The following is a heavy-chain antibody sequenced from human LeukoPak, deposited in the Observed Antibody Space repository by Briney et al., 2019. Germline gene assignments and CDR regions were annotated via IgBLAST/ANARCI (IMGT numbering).Heavy chain of an antibody. CDR2: STGSGGTT. Sequence: PGGSLRLSCAASGLTFSSYGLRWVRQAPAKGLEWVSSSTGSGGTTHADSVRGRFTISRDNSKSTLYLQMNSLRVEDTAVYYCAKNVLGSGSYSWYFDLWGRGTLVTVSS. D-gene: IGHD1-26*01. J-gene: IGHJ2*01. V-gene: IGHV3-23*01. CDR1: GLTFSSYG. CDR3: AKNVLGSGSYSWYFDL.